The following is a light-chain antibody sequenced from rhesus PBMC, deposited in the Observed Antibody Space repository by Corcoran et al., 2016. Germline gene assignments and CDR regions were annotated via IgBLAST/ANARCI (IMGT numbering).Light chain of an antibody. V-gene: IGKV1-21*01. CDR2: EAS. CDR3: QHYYSPPYS. CDR1: QGITND. J-gene: IGKJ2*01. Sequence: DIQMTQSPSSLSASVGDRVTITCRASQGITNDLAWYQQKPGETPKLLIYEASSLQSGIPSRVSGSGSGTDFTLTISSLQSEDFATYYCQHYYSPPYSFGRVTKVEIK.